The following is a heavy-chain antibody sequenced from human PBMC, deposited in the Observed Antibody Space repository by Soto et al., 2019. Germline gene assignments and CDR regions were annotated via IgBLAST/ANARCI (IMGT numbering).Heavy chain of an antibody. V-gene: IGHV3-21*01. CDR2: ISSSSSYI. Sequence: EVQLVESGGGLVKPGGPLRLSCAASGLTFGSISLNWVPQAQGKGLEWVSSISSSSSYIYYADSVKGRFTISRDNAKNSLYLQMNSLRAEDTAVYYCARDQPGYSYGYGLGYWGQGTLVTVSS. CDR1: GLTFGSIS. D-gene: IGHD5-18*01. J-gene: IGHJ4*02. CDR3: ARDQPGYSYGYGLGY.